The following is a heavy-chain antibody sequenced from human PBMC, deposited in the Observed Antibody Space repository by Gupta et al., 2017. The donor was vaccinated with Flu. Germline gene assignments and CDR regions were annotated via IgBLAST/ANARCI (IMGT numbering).Heavy chain of an antibody. J-gene: IGHJ6*02. CDR3: ARAAMVTEGGWLYYYYGMDV. CDR2: ISSSSSYI. Sequence: SMNWVRQAPGKGLEWVSSISSSSSYIYYADSVKGRFTISRDNAKNSLYLQMNSLRAEDTAVYYCARAAMVTEGGWLYYYYGMDVWGQGTTVTVSS. V-gene: IGHV3-21*01. CDR1: S. D-gene: IGHD5-18*01.